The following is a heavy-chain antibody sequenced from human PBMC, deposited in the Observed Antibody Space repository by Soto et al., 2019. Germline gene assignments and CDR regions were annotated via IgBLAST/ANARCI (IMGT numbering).Heavy chain of an antibody. CDR1: GYTFTGYY. D-gene: IGHD3-16*01. Sequence: ASVKVSCKASGYTFTGYYMHWVRQAPGQGLEWMGWINPNSGGTNYAQKFQGWVTMTRDTSISTAYMELSRLRSDDTAVYYCARGSDWGPYGMDVWGQGTTVTVSS. V-gene: IGHV1-2*04. J-gene: IGHJ6*02. CDR3: ARGSDWGPYGMDV. CDR2: INPNSGGT.